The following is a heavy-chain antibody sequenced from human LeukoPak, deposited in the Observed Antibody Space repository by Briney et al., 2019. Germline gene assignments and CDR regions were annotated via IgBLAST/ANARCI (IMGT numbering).Heavy chain of an antibody. Sequence: TGGSLRLSCAASGFTFSSYDMSWVRQAPGKRLEWVSGITGSGENTYYAGSVKGRFTISRDNSKNTLYLQMNSLRPEDTAVYYCAKSLVSGGSCYSCFDYWGQGTLVTVSS. V-gene: IGHV3-23*01. CDR2: ITGSGENT. CDR3: AKSLVSGGSCYSCFDY. J-gene: IGHJ4*02. D-gene: IGHD2-15*01. CDR1: GFTFSSYD.